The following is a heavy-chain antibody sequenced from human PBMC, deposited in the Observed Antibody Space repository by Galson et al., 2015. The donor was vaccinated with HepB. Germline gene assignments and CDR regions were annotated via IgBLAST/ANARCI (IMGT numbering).Heavy chain of an antibody. CDR1: GFTFSSYG. CDR3: AKAVGLAGPMYCSSTSCYYDY. D-gene: IGHD2-2*01. CDR2: ISYDGSNK. Sequence: SLRLSCAASGFTFSSYGMHWVRQAPGKGLEWVAVISYDGSNKYYADSVKGRFTISRDNSKNTLYLQMNSLRAEDTAVYYCAKAVGLAGPMYCSSTSCYYDYWGQGTLVTVSS. J-gene: IGHJ4*02. V-gene: IGHV3-30*18.